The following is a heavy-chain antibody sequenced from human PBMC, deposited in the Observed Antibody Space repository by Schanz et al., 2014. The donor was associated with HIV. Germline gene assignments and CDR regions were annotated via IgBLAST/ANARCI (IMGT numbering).Heavy chain of an antibody. CDR2: AGTGGDT. CDR3: ARGGASAAYRYYFDY. D-gene: IGHD6-13*01. J-gene: IGHJ4*02. Sequence: EIPLLESGGGLVQPGESLRLSCAASGFTFSTYAMSWVRQAPEKGLEWVSSAGTGGDTYYADSVKGRFTISRDKLKNTVHLQLNSLRADDTAVYYCARGGASAAYRYYFDYWGQGTLVTVSS. CDR1: GFTFSTYA. V-gene: IGHV3-23*01.